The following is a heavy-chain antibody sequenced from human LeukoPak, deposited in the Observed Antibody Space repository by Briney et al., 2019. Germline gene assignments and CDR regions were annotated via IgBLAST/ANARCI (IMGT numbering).Heavy chain of an antibody. CDR2: ISYSGSTYT. CDR1: GGSISSGDYY. V-gene: IGHV4-30-4*08. Sequence: SETLSLTCTVSGGSISSGDYYWSWIRQPPGKGLEWIGYISYSGSTYTYYSPSLKSRVTISVDTSKNQFSLKLSSVTAADTAVYYCAREERRDDYKFDYWGQGTLVTVSS. J-gene: IGHJ4*02. CDR3: AREERRDDYKFDY. D-gene: IGHD5-24*01.